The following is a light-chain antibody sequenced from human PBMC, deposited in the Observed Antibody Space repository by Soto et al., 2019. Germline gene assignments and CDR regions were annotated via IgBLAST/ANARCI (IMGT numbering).Light chain of an antibody. CDR2: GAC. Sequence: EIELTQSPGTLSLSPGERATLSCRASQSVSSSYLAWYQQKPGQAPRLLIYGACSRATGIPDRFSGSGSGTDFTLTISRLEPEDFAVYYCQQYGSSRLTFGGGTKVEIK. V-gene: IGKV3-20*01. CDR1: QSVSSSY. CDR3: QQYGSSRLT. J-gene: IGKJ4*01.